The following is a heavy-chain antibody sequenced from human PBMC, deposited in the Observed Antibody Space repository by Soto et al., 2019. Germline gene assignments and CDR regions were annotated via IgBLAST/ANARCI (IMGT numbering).Heavy chain of an antibody. CDR2: INAGNGNT. D-gene: IGHD3-3*01. CDR3: ARGNYDFWSGYFPYYFDY. Sequence: ASVKVSCKASGYTFTSYAMHWVRQAPGQRLEWMGWINAGNGNTKYSQKFQGRVTITRDTSASTAYMELSSLRSEDTAVYYCARGNYDFWSGYFPYYFDYWGQGTLVTVSS. CDR1: GYTFTSYA. V-gene: IGHV1-3*01. J-gene: IGHJ4*02.